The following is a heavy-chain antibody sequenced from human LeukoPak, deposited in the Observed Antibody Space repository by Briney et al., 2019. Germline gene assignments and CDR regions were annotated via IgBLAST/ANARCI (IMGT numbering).Heavy chain of an antibody. J-gene: IGHJ3*02. CDR2: INWNGVST. Sequence: GGSLRLSCAASGFTFSSYAMSWVRQAPGKGLEWVSGINWNGVSTVYANSVKGRFTISRDNAKNSLYLQMNSLRAEDTAVYYCAKDQAYYYDSSGYYLPDAFDIWGQGTMVTVSS. CDR1: GFTFSSYA. CDR3: AKDQAYYYDSSGYYLPDAFDI. D-gene: IGHD3-22*01. V-gene: IGHV3-20*04.